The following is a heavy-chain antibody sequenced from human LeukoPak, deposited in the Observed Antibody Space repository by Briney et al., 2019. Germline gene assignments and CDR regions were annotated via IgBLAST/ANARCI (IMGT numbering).Heavy chain of an antibody. V-gene: IGHV4-34*01. D-gene: IGHD5-18*01. J-gene: IGHJ5*02. CDR1: GGSFSGYY. Sequence: PSETLSLTCAVYGGSFSGYYWSWIRQPPGKGLEGIGEINHSGSTYYNPSLKSRVTISVDTTKNQSSLKLSSVTAADTAVYYCARMLGYSYGFSAGCWFDPWGQGTLVTVSS. CDR2: INHSGST. CDR3: ARMLGYSYGFSAGCWFDP.